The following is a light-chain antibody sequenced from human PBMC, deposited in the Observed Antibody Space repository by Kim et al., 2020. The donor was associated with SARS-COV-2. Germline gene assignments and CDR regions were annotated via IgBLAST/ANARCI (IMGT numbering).Light chain of an antibody. V-gene: IGLV3-1*01. CDR1: RLVDNF. J-gene: IGLJ3*02. Sequence: VTHGHTASLTCSGDRLVDNFACWYQQKPGQSPVLVIYSHSQRPARIPERLSGSNSGKIATLTISGTQAMVGAYSYCQACDSITGVFGRGTQLTVL. CDR2: SHS. CDR3: QACDSITGV.